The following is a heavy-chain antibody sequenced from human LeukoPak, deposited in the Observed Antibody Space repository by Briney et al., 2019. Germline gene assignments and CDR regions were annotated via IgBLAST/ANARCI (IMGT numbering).Heavy chain of an antibody. CDR2: INQDGNEK. CDR3: AKGARYITSGPFDY. V-gene: IGHV3-7*02. Sequence: GGSLRLPCAASGFTFSTYWMSWVRQAPGKGREWVANINQDGNEKYYVGSVKGRFTISRDNAKNSLYVQMNGLRAEDTAVYYCAKGARYITSGPFDYWGQGTLVTVSS. CDR1: GFTFSTYW. D-gene: IGHD6-6*01. J-gene: IGHJ4*02.